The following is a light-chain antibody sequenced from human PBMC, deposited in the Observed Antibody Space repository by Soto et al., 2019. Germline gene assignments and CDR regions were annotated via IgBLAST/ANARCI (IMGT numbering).Light chain of an antibody. Sequence: QSVLTQPPSVSGTPGQTVTISCAWSNANIGSPYGVHWSQQVPGKAAKLLIYGNDNRPLGVPDRFSGSKSASSASLAITGVQAEDEGDYYCQSYDRTLRGYVFGTGTKVTVL. CDR2: GND. CDR1: NANIGSPYG. CDR3: QSYDRTLRGYV. V-gene: IGLV1-40*01. J-gene: IGLJ1*01.